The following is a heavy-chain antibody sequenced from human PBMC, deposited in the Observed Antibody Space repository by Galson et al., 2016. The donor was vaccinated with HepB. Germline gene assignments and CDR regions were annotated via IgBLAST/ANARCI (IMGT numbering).Heavy chain of an antibody. CDR2: INANGGST. CDR3: ARDRYFDL. CDR1: GYTFSSHY. J-gene: IGHJ2*01. V-gene: IGHV1-46*01. Sequence: SVKVSCKASGYTFSSHYIHWVRQAPGQGLEWMGVINANGGSTSYAQKFQGRVTMTRDTSTSTVYMELCSLRSEDTAVYYCARDRYFDLWGRGTLVTVSS.